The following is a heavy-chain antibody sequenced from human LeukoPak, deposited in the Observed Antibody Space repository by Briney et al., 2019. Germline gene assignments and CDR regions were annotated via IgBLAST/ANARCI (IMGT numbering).Heavy chain of an antibody. CDR2: IYYSGST. D-gene: IGHD6-19*01. V-gene: IGHV4-59*08. J-gene: IGHJ4*02. CDR3: ARGYSSGWSFDY. CDR1: GGSISSYY. Sequence: NTSETLSLTCTVSGGSISSYYWSWIRQPPGKGLEWIGYIYYSGSTNYNPSLKSRVTISVDTSKNQFSLKLSSVTAADTAVYYCARGYSSGWSFDYWGQGTLVTVSS.